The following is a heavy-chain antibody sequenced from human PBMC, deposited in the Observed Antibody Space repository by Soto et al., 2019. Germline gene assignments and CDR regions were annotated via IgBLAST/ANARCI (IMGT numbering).Heavy chain of an antibody. CDR1: GFIFRSYW. D-gene: IGHD2-15*01. V-gene: IGHV3-7*01. CDR2: INQGGSEK. Sequence: EVQLVESGGGLVQPGGSLRLSCAASGFIFRSYWMSWVRQAPGKGLEWVANINQGGSEKYYVDSVRGRFIISRDNAENSLYLQMNSLRAEETAVYYCARDGVAAGLYFDNWGQGTLVTVSS. J-gene: IGHJ4*02. CDR3: ARDGVAAGLYFDN.